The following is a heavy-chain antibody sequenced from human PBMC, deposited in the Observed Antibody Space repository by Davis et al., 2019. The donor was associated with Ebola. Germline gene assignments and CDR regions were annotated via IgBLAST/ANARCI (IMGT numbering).Heavy chain of an antibody. CDR3: ARGGAGSGGDV. CDR1: GGSISSSSYY. J-gene: IGHJ6*02. D-gene: IGHD3-10*01. Sequence: MPSETLSLTCTVSGGSISSSSYYWGWIRQPPGKGLEWIGSIYYSGSTYYNPSLKSRVTISVDTSKNQFSLKLSSVTAADTAVYYCARGGAGSGGDVWGQGTTVTVSS. V-gene: IGHV4-39*01. CDR2: IYYSGST.